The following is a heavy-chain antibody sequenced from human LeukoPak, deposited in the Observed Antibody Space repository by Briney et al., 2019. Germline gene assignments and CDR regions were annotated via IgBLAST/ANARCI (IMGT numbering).Heavy chain of an antibody. J-gene: IGHJ5*02. CDR1: GGSIDNDY. D-gene: IGHD1-1*01. CDR2: IYYSGGT. CDR3: AKVHNWNGAMSFYL. Sequence: SETLSVTCTVSGGSIDNDYWSWIRQPPGKGLEWIGYIYYSGGTKYSPSLRSRVTISVDMSSHQFSLKLTSVTAADTAVYFCAKVHNWNGAMSFYLWGQGTLVSVSS. V-gene: IGHV4-59*01.